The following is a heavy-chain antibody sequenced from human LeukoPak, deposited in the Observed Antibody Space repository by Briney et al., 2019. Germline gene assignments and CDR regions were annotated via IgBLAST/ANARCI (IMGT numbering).Heavy chain of an antibody. CDR2: ISSSSSTI. CDR1: GFTFSTYS. V-gene: IGHV3-48*02. J-gene: IGHJ4*02. Sequence: GGSLRLSCAASGFTFSTYSMNWVRQAPGKGLEWISYISSSSSTIYYADSVKGRFTISRDNAKNSLYLQMSGLRDEDTAVYYCARGGRINGWVHDYWGQGTLVTVSS. CDR3: ARGGRINGWVHDY. D-gene: IGHD6-19*01.